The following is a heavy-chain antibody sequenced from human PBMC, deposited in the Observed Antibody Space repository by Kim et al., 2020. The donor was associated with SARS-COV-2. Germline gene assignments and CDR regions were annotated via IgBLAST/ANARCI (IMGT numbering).Heavy chain of an antibody. CDR1: GYAFSDFF. D-gene: IGHD3-16*01. CDR2: IDPKNGDT. V-gene: IGHV1-2*02. Sequence: ASVKVSCKASGYAFSDFFIHWVRQAPGQGLEWIGWIDPKNGDTHYAQSFQGRVTMTRDTSVSTVYLDLSRLRSDDTAVYYCARDEVPTILGMEDVWGQGITVTVSS. J-gene: IGHJ6*02. CDR3: ARDEVPTILGMEDV.